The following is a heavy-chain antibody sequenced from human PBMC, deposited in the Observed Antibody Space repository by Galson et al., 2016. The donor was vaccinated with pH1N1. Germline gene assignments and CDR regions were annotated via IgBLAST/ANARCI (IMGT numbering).Heavy chain of an antibody. CDR2: ISSLSGKT. V-gene: IGHV3-11*06. J-gene: IGHJ4*02. D-gene: IGHD5-12*01. CDR1: GFSFGDSY. Sequence: SLRLSCAASGFSFGDSYMSWLRQAPGKGLEWLSHISSLSGKTDYADSVKGRFTISRDNSKNTVYLQMNRLRAEDTAVYYCVRDSEYSAYDSFVWGQGTQVSVSS. CDR3: VRDSEYSAYDSFV.